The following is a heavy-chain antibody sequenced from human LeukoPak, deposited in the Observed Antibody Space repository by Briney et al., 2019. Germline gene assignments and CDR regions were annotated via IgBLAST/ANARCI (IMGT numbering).Heavy chain of an antibody. V-gene: IGHV1-69*10. CDR3: ARDNSVRDEAWWFNP. J-gene: IGHJ5*02. CDR1: GYTFTSYD. CDR2: SIPMFGIT. Sequence: ASVKVSCKASGYTFTSYDINWVRQAPGQGLEWMGGSIPMFGITNDAQKFQGRVTLTRDMSTSTDYLELSSLRSDDTAVYYCARDNSVRDEAWWFNPWGQGTLVTVAS. D-gene: IGHD5-24*01.